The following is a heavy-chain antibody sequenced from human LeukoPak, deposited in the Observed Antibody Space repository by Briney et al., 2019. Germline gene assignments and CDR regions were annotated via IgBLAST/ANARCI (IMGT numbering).Heavy chain of an antibody. J-gene: IGHJ4*02. V-gene: IGHV1-69*13. D-gene: IGHD3-9*01. CDR3: ARILLQYFDWLSASSDY. Sequence: ASVKVSCKASGGTSSSYAISWVRQAPGQGLEWMGGIIPIFGTANYAQKFQGRVTITADESTSTAYMELRSLRSDGTAVYYCARILLQYFDWLSASSDYWGQGTLVTVSS. CDR1: GGTSSSYA. CDR2: IIPIFGTA.